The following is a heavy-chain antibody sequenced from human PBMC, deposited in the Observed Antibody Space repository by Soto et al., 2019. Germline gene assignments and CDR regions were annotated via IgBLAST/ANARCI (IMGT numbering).Heavy chain of an antibody. Sequence: GGSLRLSCAASGFTFSSYGMHWVRQAPGKGLEWVAVIWYDGSNKHYADSVKGRFTISRDNSKNTLYLQMNSLRAEDTAVYYCARQYYDYIWGSYRQPIDYWGQGTLVTVSS. CDR1: GFTFSSYG. CDR2: IWYDGSNK. V-gene: IGHV3-33*01. J-gene: IGHJ4*02. D-gene: IGHD3-16*02. CDR3: ARQYYDYIWGSYRQPIDY.